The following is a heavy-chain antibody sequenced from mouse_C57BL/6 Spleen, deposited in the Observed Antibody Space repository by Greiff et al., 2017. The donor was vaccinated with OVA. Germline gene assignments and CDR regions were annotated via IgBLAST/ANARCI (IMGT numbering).Heavy chain of an antibody. V-gene: IGHV1-26*01. D-gene: IGHD2-4*01. CDR1: GYTFTDYY. Sequence: EVQLQQSGPELVKPGASVKISCKASGYTFTDYYMNWVKQSHGKSLEWIGDINPNNGGTSYNQKFKGKATLTVDKSSSTAYMELRSLTSEDSAVYYCARSNLYDYDDGAWFAYWGQGTLVTVSA. CDR3: ARSNLYDYDDGAWFAY. CDR2: INPNNGGT. J-gene: IGHJ3*01.